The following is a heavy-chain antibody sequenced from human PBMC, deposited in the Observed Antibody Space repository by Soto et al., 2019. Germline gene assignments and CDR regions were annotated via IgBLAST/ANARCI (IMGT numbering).Heavy chain of an antibody. CDR3: AKTITLSPSDDSRGRGALIDH. CDR1: GFTFSVFG. D-gene: IGHD6-19*01. J-gene: IGHJ4*02. V-gene: IGHV3-30*18. CDR2: ISHEGNSK. Sequence: QVHLVESGGGVVQPGGPLRLSCAASGFTFSVFGMHWVRQAPGKGPEWVAVISHEGNSKHYADSVKGRFTISRDNAKNTLTLLMDSLRPEDTALYYCAKTITLSPSDDSRGRGALIDHWGQGTLVTVSS.